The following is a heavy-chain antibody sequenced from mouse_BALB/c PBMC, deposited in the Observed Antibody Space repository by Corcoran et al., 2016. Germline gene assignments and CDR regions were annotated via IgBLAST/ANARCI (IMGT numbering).Heavy chain of an antibody. D-gene: IGHD1-1*01. CDR1: GYTFTSYV. CDR3: ARSYYYGSRHWYFDV. V-gene: IGHV1S136*01. CDR2: INPYNDGT. J-gene: IGHJ1*01. Sequence: EVQLQQSGPELVKPGASVKMSCKASGYTFTSYVMHWVKQKPGQGLEWIGYINPYNDGTKYNEKFKGKATLTSDKSSSTAYMELSSLTSEASAVYYCARSYYYGSRHWYFDVWGAGTTVTVSS.